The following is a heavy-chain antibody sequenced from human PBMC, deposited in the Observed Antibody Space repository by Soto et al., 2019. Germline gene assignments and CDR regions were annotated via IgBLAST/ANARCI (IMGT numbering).Heavy chain of an antibody. CDR1: GYSFATYG. CDR2: ISAHNGDT. J-gene: IGHJ4*02. Sequence: ASVKVSCKASGYSFATYGFSWVRQAPGQGLECVGWISAHNGDTHYSQKFQGRVTLTTDTSTNTGYMELRSLTSDDTAVYFCATEPIYYNDGSGYYPLGHWGQGTLVTSPQ. V-gene: IGHV1-18*04. D-gene: IGHD3-22*01. CDR3: ATEPIYYNDGSGYYPLGH.